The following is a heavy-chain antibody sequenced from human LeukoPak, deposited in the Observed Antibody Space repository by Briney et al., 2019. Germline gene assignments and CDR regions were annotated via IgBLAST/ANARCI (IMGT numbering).Heavy chain of an antibody. CDR2: IYYSGST. CDR1: GGSISSGDYH. V-gene: IGHV4-30-4*08. D-gene: IGHD6-13*01. Sequence: SETLSLTCTVSGGSISSGDYHWRSIRQPPGTGLDWIGYIYYSGSTYYNPSLKSRVTMSVDTSKNQFSLKLSSVTAADTAVYYCARDRIAAVDWGQGTLVTVSS. CDR3: ARDRIAAVD. J-gene: IGHJ4*02.